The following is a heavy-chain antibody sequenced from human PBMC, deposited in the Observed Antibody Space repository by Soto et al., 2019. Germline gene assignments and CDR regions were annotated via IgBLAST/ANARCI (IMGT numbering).Heavy chain of an antibody. CDR1: GYTFTSYG. CDR3: ARSHQRYCSSTSCYNYYYYGMDV. CDR2: ISAYNGNT. V-gene: IGHV1-18*04. D-gene: IGHD2-2*02. Sequence: ASVKVSCKASGYTFTSYGISWVRQAPGQGLEWMGWISAYNGNTNYAQKLQGRVTMTTDTSTSTAYMELRSLRSDDTAVYYCARSHQRYCSSTSCYNYYYYGMDVWG. J-gene: IGHJ6*02.